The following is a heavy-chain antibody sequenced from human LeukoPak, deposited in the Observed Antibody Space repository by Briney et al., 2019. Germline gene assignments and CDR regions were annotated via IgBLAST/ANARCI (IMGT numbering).Heavy chain of an antibody. CDR3: ARDGSLELRYMDV. CDR1: GFTFSSYW. J-gene: IGHJ6*03. V-gene: IGHV3-20*04. D-gene: IGHD1-7*01. CDR2: INWNGGST. Sequence: GGSLRLSXAASGFTFSSYWMSWVRQTPGKGLEWLSGINWNGGSTGYADSVKGRFTISRDNAKNSLYLQMNSLRAEDTALYYCARDGSLELRYMDVWGKGTTVTVSS.